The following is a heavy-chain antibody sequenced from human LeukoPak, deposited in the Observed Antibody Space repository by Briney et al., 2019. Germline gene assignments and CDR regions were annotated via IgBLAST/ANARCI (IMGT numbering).Heavy chain of an antibody. D-gene: IGHD1-14*01. CDR3: ARRHRATGDYYMDV. CDR1: GFTFSSYW. J-gene: IGHJ6*03. V-gene: IGHV3-7*03. Sequence: GGSLRLSCAASGFTFSSYWMSWVRQAPGKGLEWVANIKQDGSEKYYVDSVKGRFTISRDNSKNTLYLQMNSLRAEDTAVYYCARRHRATGDYYMDVWGKGTTVTVSS. CDR2: IKQDGSEK.